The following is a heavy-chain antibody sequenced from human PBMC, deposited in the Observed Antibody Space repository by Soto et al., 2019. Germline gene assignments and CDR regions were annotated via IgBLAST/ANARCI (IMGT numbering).Heavy chain of an antibody. Sequence: GGSLRLSCAASGLTFSAHGMHWVRQAPGKGLEWVAGISYDGRSKYYADSVKGRFTISRDNSKSTLYLQMNSLRAEDTAVYSCAKDSGTFDWYYFDAWGQGTLVTVSS. CDR1: GLTFSAHG. CDR3: AKDSGTFDWYYFDA. CDR2: ISYDGRSK. J-gene: IGHJ4*02. V-gene: IGHV3-30*18. D-gene: IGHD3-9*01.